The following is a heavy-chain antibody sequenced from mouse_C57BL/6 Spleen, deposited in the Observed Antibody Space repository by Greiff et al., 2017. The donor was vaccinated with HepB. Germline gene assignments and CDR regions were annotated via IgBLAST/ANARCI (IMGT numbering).Heavy chain of an antibody. CDR1: GYAFSSYW. Sequence: QVQLKQSGAELVKPGASVKISCKASGYAFSSYWMNWVKQRPGKGLEWIGQIYPGDGDTNYNGKFKGKATLTADKSSSTAYMQLSSLTSEDSAVYFCARSGTTNAMDYWGQGTSVTVSS. CDR2: IYPGDGDT. D-gene: IGHD1-1*01. CDR3: ARSGTTNAMDY. V-gene: IGHV1-80*01. J-gene: IGHJ4*01.